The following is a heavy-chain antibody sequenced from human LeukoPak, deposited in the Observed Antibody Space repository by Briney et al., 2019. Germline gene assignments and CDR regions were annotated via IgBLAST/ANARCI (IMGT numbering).Heavy chain of an antibody. CDR3: ATNPGDSSGYYDAAFDI. D-gene: IGHD3-22*01. Sequence: ASVKVSCKVSGYTLTELSMHWVRQAPGKGLEWMGGFDPEDGETIYAQKFQGRVTMTEDTSTDTAYMELSSLRSVDTAVYYCATNPGDSSGYYDAAFDIWGQGTMVTVSS. CDR2: FDPEDGET. J-gene: IGHJ3*02. CDR1: GYTLTELS. V-gene: IGHV1-24*01.